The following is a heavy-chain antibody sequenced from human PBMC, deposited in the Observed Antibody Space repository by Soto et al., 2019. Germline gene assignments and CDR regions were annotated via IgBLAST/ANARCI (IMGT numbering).Heavy chain of an antibody. Sequence: MQLVQSGPEVKKPGTSVKVSCKASGFTFTSSAVQWVRQARGQRLEWIGWIVVGSGNTNYAQKFQERVTITRDMSTSTAYMELSSLRSEDTAVYYCAADYSFHYYYYYGMDVWGQGTTVTVSS. CDR1: GFTFTSSA. J-gene: IGHJ6*02. CDR3: AADYSFHYYYYYGMDV. CDR2: IVVGSGNT. D-gene: IGHD2-21*01. V-gene: IGHV1-58*01.